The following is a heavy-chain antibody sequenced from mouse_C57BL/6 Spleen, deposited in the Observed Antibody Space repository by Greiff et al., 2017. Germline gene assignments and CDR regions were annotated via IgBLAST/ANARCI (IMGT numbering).Heavy chain of an antibody. CDR1: GYTFTDYN. Sequence: VQLQQSGPELVKPGASVKMSCKASGYTFTDYNMHWVKQSHGKSLEWIGYINPNNGGTSYNQKFKGKATLTVNKSSSTAYMELRSLTSEDSAVYYCERDGNSPYYYALDDWGQGTSVTVSS. CDR3: ERDGNSPYYYALDD. V-gene: IGHV1-22*01. D-gene: IGHD2-1*01. CDR2: INPNNGGT. J-gene: IGHJ4*01.